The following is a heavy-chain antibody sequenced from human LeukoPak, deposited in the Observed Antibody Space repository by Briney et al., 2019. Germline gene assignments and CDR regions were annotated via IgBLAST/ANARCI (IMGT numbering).Heavy chain of an antibody. CDR3: ARSDSRGYYGGY. J-gene: IGHJ4*02. V-gene: IGHV4-31*03. Sequence: SQTLSLTCTVSGGSIGSGGYYWTWIRQHPGKGLEWIGYIYDSGTTYYNPSLKSRLTISVDTSKNQFSLKLSSVTAADTAVYYCARSDSRGYYGGYWGQGTLVTVSS. CDR1: GGSIGSGGYY. CDR2: IYDSGTT. D-gene: IGHD3-22*01.